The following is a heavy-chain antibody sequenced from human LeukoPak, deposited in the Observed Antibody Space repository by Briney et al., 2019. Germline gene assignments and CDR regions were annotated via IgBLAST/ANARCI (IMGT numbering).Heavy chain of an antibody. J-gene: IGHJ4*02. D-gene: IGHD3-3*01. CDR2: FYTSGNT. CDR1: GGSISSYY. CDR3: ARSPYYDFWSGYPYFDY. V-gene: IGHV4-4*07. Sequence: SETLSLTCTVSGGSISSYYWSWIRQPAGKGLEWIGRFYTSGNTNYNPSLKSRVAISVDTSKNQFSLKLSSVTAADTAVYYCARSPYYDFWSGYPYFDYWGQGTLVTVSS.